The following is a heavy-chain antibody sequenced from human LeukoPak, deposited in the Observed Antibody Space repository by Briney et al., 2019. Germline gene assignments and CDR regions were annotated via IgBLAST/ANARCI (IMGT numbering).Heavy chain of an antibody. J-gene: IGHJ3*02. CDR1: GYTFTGYY. D-gene: IGHD6-19*01. CDR3: ASSSSGSYRDAFDS. CDR2: INPNSGGT. Sequence: ASVKVSCKASGYTFTGYYMHWVRQAPGQGLEWMGWINPNSGGTNYAQKFQGRVTMTRDTSISTAYMELSRLRSDDTAVYYCASSSSGSYRDAFDSWGQGTMVTVSS. V-gene: IGHV1-2*02.